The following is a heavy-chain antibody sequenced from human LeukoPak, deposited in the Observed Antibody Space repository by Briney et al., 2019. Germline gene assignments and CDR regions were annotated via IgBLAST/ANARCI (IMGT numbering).Heavy chain of an antibody. CDR1: GFTFSSYA. Sequence: GRSLRLSCAASGFTFSSYAMHWVRQAPGKGLEWVAVISYDGSNKYYADSVKGRFTISRDNSKNTLYLQMNSLRAEDTPVYYCARDGRDRDGYNYYYWGQGTLVTVSS. D-gene: IGHD5-24*01. CDR2: ISYDGSNK. J-gene: IGHJ4*02. CDR3: ARDGRDRDGYNYYY. V-gene: IGHV3-30-3*01.